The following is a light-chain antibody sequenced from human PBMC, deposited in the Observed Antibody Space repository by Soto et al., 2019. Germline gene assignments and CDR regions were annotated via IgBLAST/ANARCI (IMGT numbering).Light chain of an antibody. CDR3: CSYAGSYTFV. J-gene: IGLJ1*01. Sequence: QSALTQPRSVSGSPGQSVTISCTGTNNDVGGYNYVSWYQQHPGKAPKLMIYVVGKRPSGVPDRFSGSKSGNTASLTISGLQAEDEADFYCCSYAGSYTFVFGTGTKVTVL. CDR1: NNDVGGYNY. CDR2: VVG. V-gene: IGLV2-11*01.